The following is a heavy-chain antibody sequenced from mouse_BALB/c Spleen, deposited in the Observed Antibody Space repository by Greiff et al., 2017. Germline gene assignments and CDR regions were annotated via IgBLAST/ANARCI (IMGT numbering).Heavy chain of an antibody. CDR3: ARPTTTVVATDAMDY. CDR2: IRYDGSN. V-gene: IGHV3-6*02. Sequence: VQLQQSGPGLVKPSPSLSLTCSVTGYSIPSGYFWNWIRQFPGNKLECMGYIRYDGSNNYNPSLKNRTSITRDTSKNQFFLKLNSVTTEDTATYYCARPTTTVVATDAMDYWGQGTSVTVSS. CDR1: GYSIPSGYF. D-gene: IGHD1-1*01. J-gene: IGHJ4*01.